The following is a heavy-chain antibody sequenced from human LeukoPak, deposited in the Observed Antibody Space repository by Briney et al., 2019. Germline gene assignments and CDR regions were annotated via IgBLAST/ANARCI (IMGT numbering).Heavy chain of an antibody. D-gene: IGHD1-1*01. J-gene: IGHJ4*02. CDR1: GGSISSGGYY. CDR3: ARGDLEAGIFDY. V-gene: IGHV4-31*03. CDR2: ICYSGST. Sequence: ASQTLSLTCTVSGGSISSGGYYWSWIRQHPGKGLEWIGYICYSGSTYYNPSLKSRVTISVDTSKNQFSLKLSSVTAADTAVYYCARGDLEAGIFDYWGQGTLVTVSS.